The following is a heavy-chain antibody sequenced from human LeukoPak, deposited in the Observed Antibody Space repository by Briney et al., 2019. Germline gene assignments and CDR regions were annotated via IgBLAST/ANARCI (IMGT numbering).Heavy chain of an antibody. CDR2: IWYDGSNK. J-gene: IGHJ6*02. CDR1: GFTFSSYA. Sequence: PGRSLRLSCAASGFTFSSYAMHWVRQAPGKGLEWVAVIWYDGSNKYYADFVKGRFTISRDNSKNTLYLQMNSLRAEDTAVYYCARGDYGSGDIYAMDVWGQGTPVTVSS. D-gene: IGHD3-10*01. CDR3: ARGDYGSGDIYAMDV. V-gene: IGHV3-33*08.